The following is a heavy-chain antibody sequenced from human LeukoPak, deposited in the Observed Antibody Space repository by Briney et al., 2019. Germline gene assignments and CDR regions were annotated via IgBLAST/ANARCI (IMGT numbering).Heavy chain of an antibody. J-gene: IGHJ4*02. CDR1: GFTFSSYA. CDR2: ISGSGGST. V-gene: IGHV3-23*01. Sequence: GGSLRLSCAASGFTFSSYAMSWVRQAPGRGLEWVSAISGSGGSTYYADSVKGRFTISRDNSKNTLYLQMNSLRAEDTAVYYCAFNYGSGSYYRSAHFDYWGQGALVTVSS. D-gene: IGHD3-10*01. CDR3: AFNYGSGSYYRSAHFDY.